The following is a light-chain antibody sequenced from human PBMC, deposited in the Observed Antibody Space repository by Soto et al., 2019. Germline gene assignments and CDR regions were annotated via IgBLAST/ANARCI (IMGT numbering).Light chain of an antibody. CDR3: QQYSSYWT. CDR1: QSISSW. V-gene: IGKV1-5*03. J-gene: IGKJ1*01. Sequence: DIPMTQSPSTLSAFVGDRVTITCRASQSISSWLAWYQQKPGKAPNLLIYKASSLESGVPSRFSGSGSGNEFTLTINSLQPDDFATYYCQQYSSYWTFGQGTKVEIK. CDR2: KAS.